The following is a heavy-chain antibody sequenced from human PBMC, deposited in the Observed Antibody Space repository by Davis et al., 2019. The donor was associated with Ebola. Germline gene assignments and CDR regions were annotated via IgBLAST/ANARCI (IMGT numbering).Heavy chain of an antibody. CDR1: GYTFTGYY. CDR3: ASKRDIVVVPAAPVGGSYGMDV. J-gene: IGHJ6*02. Sequence: ASVKVSCKASGYTFTGYYMHWVRQAPGQGLEWMGWINPNSGGTNYAQKFQGRVTMTRDTSISTAYMELSRLRSDDTAVYYCASKRDIVVVPAAPVGGSYGMDVWGQGTTVTVSS. V-gene: IGHV1-2*02. CDR2: INPNSGGT. D-gene: IGHD2-2*01.